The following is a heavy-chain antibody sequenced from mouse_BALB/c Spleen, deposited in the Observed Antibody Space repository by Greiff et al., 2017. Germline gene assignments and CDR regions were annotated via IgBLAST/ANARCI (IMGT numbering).Heavy chain of an antibody. Sequence: VQLQQSGAELAKPGASVKMSCKASGYTFTSYWMHWVKQRPGQGLEWIGYINPSTGYTEYNQKFKDKATLTADKSSSTAYMQLSSLTSEDSAVYYCARGGYGGYAMDYWGQGTSVTVSS. V-gene: IGHV1-7*01. CDR2: INPSTGYT. CDR3: ARGGYGGYAMDY. J-gene: IGHJ4*01. D-gene: IGHD2-14*01. CDR1: GYTFTSYW.